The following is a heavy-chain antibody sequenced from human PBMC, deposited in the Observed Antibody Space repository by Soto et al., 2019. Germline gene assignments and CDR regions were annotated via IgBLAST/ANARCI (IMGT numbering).Heavy chain of an antibody. V-gene: IGHV1-2*02. CDR1: EYTFTDYY. J-gene: IGHJ4*02. Sequence: QVQLVQSGAEVKKPGASVKVSCKASEYTFTDYYMHWVRQAPGQGLEWMGWINPNSGGTNYAQKFQGRVTMTRDTSINTAYLDLSMLRSDDTAVYYCARANQYDTTGYKHDDWGQGTLVTVAS. CDR3: ARANQYDTTGYKHDD. D-gene: IGHD3-22*01. CDR2: INPNSGGT.